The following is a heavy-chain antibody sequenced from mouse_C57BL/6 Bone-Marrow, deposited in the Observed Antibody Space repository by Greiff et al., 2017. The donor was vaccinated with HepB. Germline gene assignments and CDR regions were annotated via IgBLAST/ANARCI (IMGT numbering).Heavy chain of an antibody. CDR3: ARVIYYSNPSWFAY. CDR1: GYTFTSYW. J-gene: IGHJ3*01. CDR2: INPSNGGT. D-gene: IGHD2-5*01. V-gene: IGHV1-53*01. Sequence: QVQLQQPGPELVKPGASVKLSCKASGYTFTSYWMHWVKQRPGQGLEWIGNINPSNGGTNYNEKIKSKATLTVDTSSSTAYMQLSSLTSEDSAVYYCARVIYYSNPSWFAYWGQGTLVTVSA.